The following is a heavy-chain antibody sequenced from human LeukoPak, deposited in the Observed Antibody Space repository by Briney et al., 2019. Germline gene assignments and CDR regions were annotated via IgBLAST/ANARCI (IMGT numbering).Heavy chain of an antibody. CDR3: TRDKGIAATDY. CDR1: GFTFGDYA. J-gene: IGHJ4*02. V-gene: IGHV3-49*03. D-gene: IGHD6-13*01. Sequence: GGSLRLSCTASGFTFGDYAMSWFRQAPGKGLEWVGFIRSKAYGGTTEYAASVKGRFTISRDDSKSIAYLQMNSLKTEDTAVYYCTRDKGIAATDYWGQGTLVTVSS. CDR2: IRSKAYGGTT.